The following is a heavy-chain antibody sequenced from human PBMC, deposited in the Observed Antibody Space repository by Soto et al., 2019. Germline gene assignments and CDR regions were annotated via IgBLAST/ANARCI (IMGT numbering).Heavy chain of an antibody. V-gene: IGHV4-31*03. CDR2: IYYSGST. CDR1: GGSISSGGYY. Sequence: SETLSLTCTVSGGSISSGGYYWSWIRQHPGKGLEWIGYIYYSGSTYYNPSLKSRVTISVDTSKNQFSLKLSSVTAADTAVYYCARDASSSYYFDYWGQGTLVTVSS. D-gene: IGHD6-6*01. J-gene: IGHJ4*02. CDR3: ARDASSSYYFDY.